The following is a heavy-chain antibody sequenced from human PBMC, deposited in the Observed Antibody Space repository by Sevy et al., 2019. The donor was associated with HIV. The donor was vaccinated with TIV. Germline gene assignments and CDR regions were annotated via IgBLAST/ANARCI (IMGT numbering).Heavy chain of an antibody. V-gene: IGHV4-59*01. D-gene: IGHD6-19*01. CDR1: GVSISPYY. Sequence: SETLSLTCTVSGVSISPYYWTWVRQPPGKGLEWIGYIYYTGSSDHNSALKSRVTTSVDTSTNQFSLRLTSVTAADTAIYYCARGGPIQLRLDYFDSWGQGTLVTVSS. CDR3: ARGGPIQLRLDYFDS. J-gene: IGHJ4*02. CDR2: IYYTGSS.